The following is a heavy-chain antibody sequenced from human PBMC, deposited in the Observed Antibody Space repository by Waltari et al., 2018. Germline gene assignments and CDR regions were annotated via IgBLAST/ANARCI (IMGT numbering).Heavy chain of an antibody. CDR3: ARDPPGGVAATGLFDP. CDR2: ISSSSSYI. CDR1: GFTFSSYS. D-gene: IGHD2-15*01. V-gene: IGHV3-21*01. J-gene: IGHJ5*02. Sequence: EVQLVESGGGLVKPGGSLRLSCAASGFTFSSYSMNWVRQAPGKGLEWVSFISSSSSYIYYADSVKGRFTISRDNAKNSLYLQMNSLRAEDTAVYYCARDPPGGVAATGLFDPWGQGTLVTVSS.